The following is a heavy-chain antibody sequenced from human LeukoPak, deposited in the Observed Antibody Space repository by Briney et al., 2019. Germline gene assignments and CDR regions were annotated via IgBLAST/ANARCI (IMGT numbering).Heavy chain of an antibody. CDR1: EFIFSNYW. J-gene: IGHJ4*02. D-gene: IGHD2-2*01. CDR2: INHGGSEK. V-gene: IGHV3-7*03. Sequence: GGSLRLSCVASEFIFSNYWMSWVRQGPGEGPEWVANINHGGSEKYYVDSVRGRFTISRDNAKKSLDLQMNSLRVEDTATYYCARLAVPPGNRGWYYEHWGQGTLVTVSS. CDR3: ARLAVPPGNRGWYYEH.